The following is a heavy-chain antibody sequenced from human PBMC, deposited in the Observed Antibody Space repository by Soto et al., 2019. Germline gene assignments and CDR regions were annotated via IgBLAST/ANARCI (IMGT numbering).Heavy chain of an antibody. CDR3: AIDSMAEYYYYGMDV. Sequence: PGGSLRLSCAASGFTFSSYEMNWVRQAPGKGLEWVSYISSSGSTIYYADSVKGRFTISRDNAKNSLYLQMNSLRAEDTAVYYCAIDSMAEYYYYGMDVWGQGTTVTVSS. D-gene: IGHD3-10*01. J-gene: IGHJ6*02. CDR2: ISSSGSTI. V-gene: IGHV3-48*03. CDR1: GFTFSSYE.